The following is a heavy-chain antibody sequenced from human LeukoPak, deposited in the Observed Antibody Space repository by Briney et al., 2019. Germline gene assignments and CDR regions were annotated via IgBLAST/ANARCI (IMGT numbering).Heavy chain of an antibody. J-gene: IGHJ2*01. CDR2: INHSGST. D-gene: IGHD6-13*01. Sequence: SETLSLTCAVYGGSFSGYYWSWICQPPGKGLEWIGEINHSGSTNYNPSLKSRVTISVDTSKNQFSLKLSSVTAADTAVYYCARVYYSSSYDYWYFDLWGRGTLVTVSS. CDR1: GGSFSGYY. V-gene: IGHV4-34*01. CDR3: ARVYYSSSYDYWYFDL.